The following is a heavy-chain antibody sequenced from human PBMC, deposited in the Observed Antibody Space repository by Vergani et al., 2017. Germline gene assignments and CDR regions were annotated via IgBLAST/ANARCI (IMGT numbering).Heavy chain of an antibody. J-gene: IGHJ4*02. Sequence: QLQLQESGPGLVKPSETLSLTCTVSGGSISSSSYYWGWIRQPPGKGLEWIGSSYYSGSTYYNPSLKSRVTISVDTSKNQFSLKLSSVTAADTAVYYCARDLPDRYGDGEGLDYWGQGTLVTVSS. D-gene: IGHD4-17*01. CDR1: GGSISSSSYY. CDR3: ARDLPDRYGDGEGLDY. CDR2: SYYSGST. V-gene: IGHV4-39*07.